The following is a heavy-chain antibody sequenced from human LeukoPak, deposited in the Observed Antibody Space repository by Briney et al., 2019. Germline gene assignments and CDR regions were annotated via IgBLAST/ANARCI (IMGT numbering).Heavy chain of an antibody. Sequence: ASVKVSCKASGYTFTSYAMHRVRQAPGQRLEWMGWINAGNGNTKYSQKFQGRVTITRDTSASTAYMELSSLRSEDTAVYYCARERGSSSWYRAFDIWGQGTMVTVSS. CDR3: ARERGSSSWYRAFDI. CDR2: INAGNGNT. CDR1: GYTFTSYA. D-gene: IGHD6-13*01. V-gene: IGHV1-3*01. J-gene: IGHJ3*02.